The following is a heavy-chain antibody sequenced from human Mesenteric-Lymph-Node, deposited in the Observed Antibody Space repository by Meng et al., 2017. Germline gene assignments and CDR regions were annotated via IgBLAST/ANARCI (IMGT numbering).Heavy chain of an antibody. Sequence: GGSLRLSCAASGFTFSNAWMSWVRQAPGKGLESVAAISGDGSRTYYADSVKGRFTISRDNSKSTLYLQMGSLRVEDTAIYYCAREVKGDYDYWGQGTLVTVSS. D-gene: IGHD2-21*01. CDR1: GFTFSNAW. CDR3: AREVKGDYDY. V-gene: IGHV3-64*02. CDR2: ISGDGSRT. J-gene: IGHJ4*02.